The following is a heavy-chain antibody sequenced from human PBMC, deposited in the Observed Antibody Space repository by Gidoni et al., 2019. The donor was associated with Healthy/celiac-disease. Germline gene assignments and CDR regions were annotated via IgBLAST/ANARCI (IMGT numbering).Heavy chain of an antibody. CDR3: ARGGGSGWYFLS. J-gene: IGHJ5*02. CDR1: GGSISSGSYY. V-gene: IGHV4-61*02. Sequence: QVQLQESGPGLVKPSQTLSLTCMVAGGSISSGSYYWSWLRQPAGKGLEWIGRIYTSGSTNYNPSLKRRVTISVDTSKNQFSLKLSSVTAADTAVYYCARGGGSGWYFLSWGQGTLVTVSS. CDR2: IYTSGST. D-gene: IGHD6-19*01.